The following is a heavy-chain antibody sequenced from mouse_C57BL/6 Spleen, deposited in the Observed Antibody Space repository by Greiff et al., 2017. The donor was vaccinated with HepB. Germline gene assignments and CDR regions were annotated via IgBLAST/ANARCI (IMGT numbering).Heavy chain of an antibody. CDR2: IYYSGTI. Sequence: EVQLVESGPGLVKPSQTVLLTCTVTGISINNGNYRWSWIRQFPGNKLEWIGYIYYSGTITYNPSLTSRTTITRDTPKNQLFLEMNSLTAEDTATYYCARDPDLRSECYAMDYWGQGTSATVSS. CDR1: GISINNGNYR. J-gene: IGHJ4*01. CDR3: ARDPDLRSECYAMDY. D-gene: IGHD1-1*01. V-gene: IGHV3-5*01.